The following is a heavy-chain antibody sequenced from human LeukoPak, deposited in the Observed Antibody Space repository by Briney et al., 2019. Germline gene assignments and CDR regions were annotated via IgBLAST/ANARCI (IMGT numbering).Heavy chain of an antibody. V-gene: IGHV3-21*01. Sequence: GGSLRLSRAASGFTFSSYSMNWVRQAPGKGLEWVSSISSSSSYIYYADSVKGRFTISRDNAKNSLYLQMNSLRAEDTAVYYCARGDLEYNWNDYWGQGTLVTVSS. D-gene: IGHD1-1*01. J-gene: IGHJ4*02. CDR2: ISSSSSYI. CDR1: GFTFSSYS. CDR3: ARGDLEYNWNDY.